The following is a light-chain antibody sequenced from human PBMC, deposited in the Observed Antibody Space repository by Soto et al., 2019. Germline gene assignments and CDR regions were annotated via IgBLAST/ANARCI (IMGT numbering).Light chain of an antibody. Sequence: EIVVTQSPASLSVSPGDRATLSCRASQTVASNVAWYQQKPGQGPRLLIHGASTRAAGVPARFSGSGSGTDFTLTISSLQSEDFAVYYCQQYHNWPPQYTFGQGTRLQIK. CDR2: GAS. J-gene: IGKJ2*01. CDR3: QQYHNWPPQYT. CDR1: QTVASN. V-gene: IGKV3-15*01.